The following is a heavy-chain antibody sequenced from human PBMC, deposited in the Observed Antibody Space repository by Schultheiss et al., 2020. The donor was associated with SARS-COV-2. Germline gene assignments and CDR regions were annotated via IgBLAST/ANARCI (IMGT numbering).Heavy chain of an antibody. D-gene: IGHD6-6*01. J-gene: IGHJ6*03. CDR2: ISGSGDRT. Sequence: GGSLRLSCAASGFTFSSYAMSWVRQAPGRGLEWVSVISGSGDRTYYADSVKGRFTISRDNAKNSLYLQMNSLRAEDTAVYYCARVGRVKYSSSVYYYMDVWGKGTTVTVSS. CDR1: GFTFSSYA. CDR3: ARVGRVKYSSSVYYYMDV. V-gene: IGHV3-23*01.